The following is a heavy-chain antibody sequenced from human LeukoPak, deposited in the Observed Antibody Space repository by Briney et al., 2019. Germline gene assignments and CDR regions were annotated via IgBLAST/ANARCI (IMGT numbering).Heavy chain of an antibody. D-gene: IGHD1-26*01. CDR1: GYSISSGYY. J-gene: IGHJ4*02. CDR3: AREGAGGSYYGY. V-gene: IGHV4-38-2*02. Sequence: SETLSLTCDVSGYSISSGYYWGWIRQPPRKGLEWIGSIYYSGSTSYNPSLKSRVTISVDTSKNQFSLKLSSVTAADTAVYYCAREGAGGSYYGYWGQGTLVTVSS. CDR2: IYYSGST.